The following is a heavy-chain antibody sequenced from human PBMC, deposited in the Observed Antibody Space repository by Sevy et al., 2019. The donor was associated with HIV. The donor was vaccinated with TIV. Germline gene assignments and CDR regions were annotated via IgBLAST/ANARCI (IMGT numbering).Heavy chain of an antibody. CDR1: GFTFGDYA. CDR2: IRSKDYGGAT. J-gene: IGHJ4*02. CDR3: TRGYYYDSCGYFDY. Sequence: GGSLRLSCTGSGFTFGDYAMSWVRQAPGMGLEWVGFIRSKDYGGATEYAGSGKGRFTISRDDSKSIADLQMNSLKTEDTAVYYCTRGYYYDSCGYFDYWGQGTLVTVSS. D-gene: IGHD3-22*01. V-gene: IGHV3-49*04.